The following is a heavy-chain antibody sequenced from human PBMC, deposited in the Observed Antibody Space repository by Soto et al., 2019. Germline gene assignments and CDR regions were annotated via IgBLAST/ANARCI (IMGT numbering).Heavy chain of an antibody. Sequence: QVQLQESGPGLVKPSDTLSLTCAVSGYSISSSNWWGWIRQPPGKGLEWIGYIYYSGSTYYNPSLTSRVTMSVDTSKNQFSLKVSSVTAVDTAVYYCARSPVGATILFDYWGQGTLVTVSS. D-gene: IGHD1-26*01. V-gene: IGHV4-28*01. J-gene: IGHJ4*02. CDR3: ARSPVGATILFDY. CDR2: IYYSGST. CDR1: GYSISSSNW.